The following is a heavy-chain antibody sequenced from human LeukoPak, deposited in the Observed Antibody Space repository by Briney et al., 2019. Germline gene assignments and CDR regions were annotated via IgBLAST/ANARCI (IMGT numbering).Heavy chain of an antibody. Sequence: PGGSLRLSRAASGFTFSNAWMSWVRQAPGKGLEWVGRIKSKTDGGTTDYAAPVKGRFTISRDDSKNTLYLQMNSLKTEDTAVYYCTTGKGQDDFWSGYYYYWGQGTLVTVSS. CDR1: GFTFSNAW. J-gene: IGHJ4*02. D-gene: IGHD3-3*01. CDR3: TTGKGQDDFWSGYYYY. CDR2: IKSKTDGGTT. V-gene: IGHV3-15*01.